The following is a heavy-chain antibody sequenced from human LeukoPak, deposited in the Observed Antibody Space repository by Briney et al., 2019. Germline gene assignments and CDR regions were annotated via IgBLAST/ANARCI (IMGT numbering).Heavy chain of an antibody. CDR2: INPNSGGT. D-gene: IGHD5-18*01. J-gene: IGHJ5*02. Sequence: ASVKVSCKASGYTFTGYYMHWVRQAPGQGLECIGWINPNSGGTNYAQKFQGRVTMTRDTSISTAYMELSRLRSDDTAVYYCARDREYSYGYGFDPWGQGTLVTVSS. CDR3: ARDREYSYGYGFDP. CDR1: GYTFTGYY. V-gene: IGHV1-2*02.